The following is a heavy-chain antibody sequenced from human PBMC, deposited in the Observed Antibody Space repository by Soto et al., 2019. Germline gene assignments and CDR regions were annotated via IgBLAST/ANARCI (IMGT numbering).Heavy chain of an antibody. V-gene: IGHV3-74*01. Sequence: EVQLVESGGGLVQPGGSLRLSCAASGFTFSNFWMHWVRQAPGEGLVWVSRISGDGTTTNYVDSVKGRFTISRDNAKNTLNLQINSRRAEDTAVYYGAREGVLYTNPADCDYWGQGALVTVSS. D-gene: IGHD3-10*01. CDR3: AREGVLYTNPADCDY. CDR2: ISGDGTTT. CDR1: GFTFSNFW. J-gene: IGHJ4*02.